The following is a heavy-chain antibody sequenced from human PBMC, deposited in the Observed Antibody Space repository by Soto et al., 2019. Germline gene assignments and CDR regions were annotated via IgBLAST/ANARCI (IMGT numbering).Heavy chain of an antibody. CDR1: GFTFNKYS. V-gene: IGHV3-21*06. J-gene: IGHJ4*02. CDR2: ITSKTGEQ. CDR3: ARDLMPNDRGLGDLAY. Sequence: EVRLVESGGGLVKPGGSLRLSCAASGFTFNKYSMNWVRQAPGKGLEWVSSITSKTGEQYYADSVKGRFIISRDNTNNSLYLQVTSLRDEDTAVYYCARDLMPNDRGLGDLAYWGQGTLVTVSS. D-gene: IGHD3-22*01.